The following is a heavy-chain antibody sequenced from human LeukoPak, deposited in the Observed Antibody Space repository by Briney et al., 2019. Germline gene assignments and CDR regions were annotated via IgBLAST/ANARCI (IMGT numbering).Heavy chain of an antibody. Sequence: GGSLRLSCAASGFIFSNYAMCWVRQAPGKGLEWVSFISGTGDSTYRPESVKGRFTISRDNSKNTLFLQMNSVRAEDTAIYYCTKDSPGSFDLWGQGTVVTVSS. CDR3: TKDSPGSFDL. V-gene: IGHV3-23*01. CDR2: ISGTGDST. CDR1: GFIFSNYA. J-gene: IGHJ4*03.